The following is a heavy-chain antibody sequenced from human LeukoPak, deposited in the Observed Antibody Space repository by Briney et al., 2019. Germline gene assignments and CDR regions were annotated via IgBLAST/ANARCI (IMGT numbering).Heavy chain of an antibody. Sequence: HTGRSLRLSCAASGFTFDDYAMHWVRHAPGKGLEWVSGISWNSGSIGYADSVKGRFTISRVNAKNSLYLQMNSLRAEDTALYYCAKGPGYYDSSGSTDYWGQGTLVTVSS. CDR1: GFTFDDYA. CDR2: ISWNSGSI. D-gene: IGHD3-22*01. J-gene: IGHJ4*02. CDR3: AKGPGYYDSSGSTDY. V-gene: IGHV3-9*01.